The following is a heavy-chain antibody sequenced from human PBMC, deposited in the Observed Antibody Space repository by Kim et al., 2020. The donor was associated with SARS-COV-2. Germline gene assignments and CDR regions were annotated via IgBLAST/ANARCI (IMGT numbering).Heavy chain of an antibody. Sequence: DSVNGRFTISRDNAKNSLYLQMNSLRAEDTALYYCAKSTIVVVTAKYFDYWGQGTLVTVSS. J-gene: IGHJ4*02. CDR3: AKSTIVVVTAKYFDY. D-gene: IGHD2-21*02. V-gene: IGHV3-9*01.